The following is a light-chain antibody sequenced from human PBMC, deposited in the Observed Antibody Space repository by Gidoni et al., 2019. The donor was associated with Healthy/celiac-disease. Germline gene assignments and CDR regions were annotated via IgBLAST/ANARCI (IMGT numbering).Light chain of an antibody. J-gene: IGKJ4*02. CDR1: QSVSSY. CDR3: QQRSNWPPLT. Sequence: DIVLPQSPSTLSLSPGERATLSRRASQSVSSYLACYHQKPGQAPRLLIYDASNRATGIPARFSGSGSGTDFTLTISSLEPEDFAVYYCQQRSNWPPLTFGGGTKVEIK. CDR2: DAS. V-gene: IGKV3-11*01.